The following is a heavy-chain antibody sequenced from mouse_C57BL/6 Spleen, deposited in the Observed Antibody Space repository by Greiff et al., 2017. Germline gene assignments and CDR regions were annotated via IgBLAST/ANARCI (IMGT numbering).Heavy chain of an antibody. CDR1: GYTFTSYW. D-gene: IGHD1-1*01. V-gene: IGHV1-59*01. Sequence: QVHVKQPGAELVRPGTSVKLSCKASGYTFTSYWMHWVKQRPGQGLEWIGVIDPSDSYTNYNQKFKGKATLTVDTSSSTAYMQLSSLTSEDSAVYYCARIYGSRENYFDYWGQGTTLTVSS. J-gene: IGHJ2*01. CDR3: ARIYGSRENYFDY. CDR2: IDPSDSYT.